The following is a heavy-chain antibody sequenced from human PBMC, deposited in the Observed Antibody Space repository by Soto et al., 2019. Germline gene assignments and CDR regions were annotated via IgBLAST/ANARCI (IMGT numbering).Heavy chain of an antibody. V-gene: IGHV3-74*03. Sequence: EVQLVESGGGLVQPGGSLRLSCAASGFTFSSYWMHWVRQVPGKGLVWVSHIDSDGNSTTYADSVKGRFTISRDNAKNTVYLQMNSLRAEATAVYYCVRDDVGVGIDYWGLGTLVTVSS. CDR3: VRDDVGVGIDY. CDR1: GFTFSSYW. D-gene: IGHD1-26*01. J-gene: IGHJ4*02. CDR2: IDSDGNST.